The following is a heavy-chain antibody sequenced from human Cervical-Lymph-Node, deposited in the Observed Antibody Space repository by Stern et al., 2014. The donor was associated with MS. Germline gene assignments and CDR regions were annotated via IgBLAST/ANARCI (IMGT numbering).Heavy chain of an antibody. J-gene: IGHJ5*02. CDR3: ARDWSGTSIHLAPAYGGHIRFDP. Sequence: VQLVESGPGLVKPSQTLSLTCTVSGDSITSGGYYWSWIRQHPGRGLEWIGYIYYSGATSYNPSLKSRVTISLDTSQNQFSLRLSSVTAADTAIYYCARDWSGTSIHLAPAYGGHIRFDPWGQGILVTVSS. CDR1: GDSITSGGYY. V-gene: IGHV4-31*03. CDR2: IYYSGAT. D-gene: IGHD5-18*01.